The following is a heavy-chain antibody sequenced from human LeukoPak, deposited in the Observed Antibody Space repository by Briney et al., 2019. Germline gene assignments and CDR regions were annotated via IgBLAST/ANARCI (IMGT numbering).Heavy chain of an antibody. CDR1: GYTFTSYD. CDR2: MNPNSGNT. V-gene: IGHV1-8*01. CDR3: ARAYYYGSGSYYNGFLFFDY. J-gene: IGHJ4*02. Sequence: ASVKVSCKASGYTFTSYDINWVRQATGQGLEWMGRMNPNSGNTGYAQKFQGRVTMTRNTSISTAYMELSSLRSEDTAVYYCARAYYYGSGSYYNGFLFFDYWGQGTLVTVSS. D-gene: IGHD3-10*01.